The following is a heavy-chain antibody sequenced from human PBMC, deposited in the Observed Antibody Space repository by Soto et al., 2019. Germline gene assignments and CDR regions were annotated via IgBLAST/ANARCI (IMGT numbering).Heavy chain of an antibody. V-gene: IGHV2-5*02. CDR3: AHRRPSAAFDY. D-gene: IGHD2-15*01. CDR1: GFSLSTSGVG. J-gene: IGHJ4*02. CDR2: IYWDDDK. Sequence: QITLKESGPPLVKPTQTLTLTCSFSGFSLSTSGVGVGWIRQPPGKALEWLAVIYWDDDKRYSPSLKSRLTITKDTSKNQVVRIMTNMDPVDTATYHCAHRRPSAAFDYWGQGTLVTVSS.